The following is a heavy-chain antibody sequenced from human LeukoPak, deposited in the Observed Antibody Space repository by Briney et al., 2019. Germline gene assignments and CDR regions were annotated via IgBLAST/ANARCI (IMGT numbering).Heavy chain of an antibody. Sequence: SETLSLTCTVSGSSMSSDYYWGWIRQPPGKGLEWIGSIYYSGSTYYNPSLKSRVTISVDTSKNQFSLKLSSVTAADTAVYYCAREMATITVSLDYWGQGTLVTVSS. CDR1: GSSMSSDYY. D-gene: IGHD5-24*01. V-gene: IGHV4-38-2*02. CDR3: AREMATITVSLDY. CDR2: IYYSGST. J-gene: IGHJ4*02.